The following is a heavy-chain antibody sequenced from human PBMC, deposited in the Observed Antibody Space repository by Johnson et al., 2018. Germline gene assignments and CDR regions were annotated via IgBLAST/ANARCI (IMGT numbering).Heavy chain of an antibody. V-gene: IGHV1-8*02. CDR2: MNPNSGNT. CDR1: GGTFSSYA. Sequence: QVQLVQSGAEVKKPGSSVKVSCKASGGTFSSYAINWVRQAPGQGLEWMGWMNPNSGNTGYAQKFQGRVTMTRNTSINTAYMELSSLRSEETAVYYCARRENRGNYYAYYYYYYYMDVWGKGTTVTGSS. CDR3: ARRENRGNYYAYYYYYYYMDV. D-gene: IGHD1-26*01. J-gene: IGHJ6*03.